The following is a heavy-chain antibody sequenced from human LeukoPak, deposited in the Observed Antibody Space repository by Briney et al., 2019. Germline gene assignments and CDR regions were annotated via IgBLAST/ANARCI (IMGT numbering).Heavy chain of an antibody. V-gene: IGHV3-30*03. J-gene: IGHJ4*02. D-gene: IGHD1-1*01. Sequence: GGSLRLSCAASGFTFSSYGMHWVRQAPGKGLEWVAVISYDGSNKYYADSVKGRFTISRDNSQNTLYLQMNSLRAEDTAVYYCVTSLRPSDGISFLHDFWGQGTQVTVSS. CDR1: GFTFSSYG. CDR2: ISYDGSNK. CDR3: VTSLRPSDGISFLHDF.